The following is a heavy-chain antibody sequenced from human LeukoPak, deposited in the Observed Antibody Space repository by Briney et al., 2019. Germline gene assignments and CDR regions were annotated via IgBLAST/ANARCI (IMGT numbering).Heavy chain of an antibody. J-gene: IGHJ5*02. CDR3: AGTPTDMVRGVFDP. V-gene: IGHV4-59*01. D-gene: IGHD3-10*01. Sequence: SETLSLTCTVSGGSISSYYWSWIRQPPGKGLEGIGYIYYSGSTNYNPSLKSRVTISVDTSKNQFSLKLSSVTAADMAVYYCAGTPTDMVRGVFDPWGQGTLVTVSS. CDR1: GGSISSYY. CDR2: IYYSGST.